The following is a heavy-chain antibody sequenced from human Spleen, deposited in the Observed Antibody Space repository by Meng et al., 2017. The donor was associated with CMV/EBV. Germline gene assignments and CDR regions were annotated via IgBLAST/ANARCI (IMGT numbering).Heavy chain of an antibody. CDR2: IYYSGSA. Sequence: SISSGDYYWSWIRQRPGKGLEWIGYIYYSGSAYYNPSLKSRFAISLDTSKNQFSLKLTSVTAADTAVYYCARSPSGEFGEASDRFDPWGQGILVTVSS. CDR3: ARSPSGEFGEASDRFDP. J-gene: IGHJ5*02. CDR1: SISSGDYY. D-gene: IGHD3-10*01. V-gene: IGHV4-31*02.